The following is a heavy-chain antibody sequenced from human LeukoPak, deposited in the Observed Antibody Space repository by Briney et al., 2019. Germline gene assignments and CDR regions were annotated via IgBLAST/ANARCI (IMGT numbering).Heavy chain of an antibody. Sequence: GASVKVSCKASGYTFTSYGISWVRQAPGQGLEWMGWISAYNGNTNYAQKLQGRVTMTTDASTSTAYMELRSLRSDDTAVYYCARDRVVYSGSPPPSGWGQGTLVTVSS. V-gene: IGHV1-18*01. J-gene: IGHJ4*02. CDR2: ISAYNGNT. D-gene: IGHD1-26*01. CDR3: ARDRVVYSGSPPPSG. CDR1: GYTFTSYG.